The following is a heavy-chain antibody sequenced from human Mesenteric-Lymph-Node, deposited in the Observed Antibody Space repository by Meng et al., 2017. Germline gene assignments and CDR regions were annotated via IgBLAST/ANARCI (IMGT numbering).Heavy chain of an antibody. CDR1: GYTFTGYF. V-gene: IGHV1-2*02. J-gene: IGHJ5*02. CDR2: INPNSGGT. Sequence: ASVKVSCKASGYTFTGYFMHWVRQAPGQGLEWMGWINPNSGGTNYAQKFQGRVTMTRDTSISTAYMELSRLRSDDTAVYYCARDTVKWQQLVRFDPWGQGTLVTVSS. D-gene: IGHD6-13*01. CDR3: ARDTVKWQQLVRFDP.